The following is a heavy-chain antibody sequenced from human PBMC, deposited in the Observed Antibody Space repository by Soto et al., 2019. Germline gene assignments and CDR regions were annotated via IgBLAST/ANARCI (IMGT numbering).Heavy chain of an antibody. D-gene: IGHD3-3*01. Sequence: GASVKVSCKASGYTFTSYYMHWVRQAPGQGLEGMGIINPSGGSTSYAQKFQGRVTMTRDTSTSTVYMELSSLRSEDTAVYYCARDTWDFWSGYYTVYYYYYGMDVWGQGTTVTVSS. CDR2: INPSGGST. J-gene: IGHJ6*02. CDR3: ARDTWDFWSGYYTVYYYYYGMDV. V-gene: IGHV1-46*01. CDR1: GYTFTSYY.